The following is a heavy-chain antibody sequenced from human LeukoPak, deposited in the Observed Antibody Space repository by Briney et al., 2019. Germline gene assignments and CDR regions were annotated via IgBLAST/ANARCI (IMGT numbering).Heavy chain of an antibody. CDR2: IYSGGTT. J-gene: IGHJ4*02. Sequence: GGSLRLSCAASGFTVSSTYMTWVRQAPGEGLEWVSVIYSGGTTYFADSVKGRFTISRDNSKNTLYLQMNSLRAEDTAVYYCARGICSGGSCLIFDYWGQGTLVTVSS. D-gene: IGHD2-15*01. CDR1: GFTVSSTY. CDR3: ARGICSGGSCLIFDY. V-gene: IGHV3-53*01.